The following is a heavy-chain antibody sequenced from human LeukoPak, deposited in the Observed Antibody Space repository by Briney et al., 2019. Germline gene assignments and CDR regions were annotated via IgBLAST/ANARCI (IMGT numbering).Heavy chain of an antibody. D-gene: IGHD3-3*01. CDR3: AKAFLERAYFFDY. J-gene: IGHJ4*02. CDR2: IRYDGSSK. V-gene: IGHV3-30*02. Sequence: PRGSLRLSCAASGFTFSSYGMHWVREAPGKGLEWVAFIRYDGSSKYYADPVKSRFTISRDNSKNTLYLQMNSLRAEDTAVYYCAKAFLERAYFFDYWGQGTLVTVSS. CDR1: GFTFSSYG.